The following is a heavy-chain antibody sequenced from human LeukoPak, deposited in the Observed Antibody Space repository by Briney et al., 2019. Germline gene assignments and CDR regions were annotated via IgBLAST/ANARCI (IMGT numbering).Heavy chain of an antibody. V-gene: IGHV3-23*01. CDR3: ARSRGSYLEYFDY. CDR2: IGGSDGDT. J-gene: IGHJ4*02. Sequence: AGSLRLSCAASGFTFSSYAMSWVRQAQGVGMEWVSAIGGSDGDTYYAASVKGRFTISRDNPKNTLYLQMNSLRAEDTAVYYCARSRGSYLEYFDYWGQGTLVTVSS. D-gene: IGHD1-26*01. CDR1: GFTFSSYA.